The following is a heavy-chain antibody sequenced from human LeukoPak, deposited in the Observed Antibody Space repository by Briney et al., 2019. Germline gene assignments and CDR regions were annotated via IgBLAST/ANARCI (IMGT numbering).Heavy chain of an antibody. D-gene: IGHD3-16*01. Sequence: SETLSLTCSVSGGSISSYYWTWIRQPPGKGLEWIGYRYYSGSTAYYPSLKSRVTISVDTSKSQFSLKLISVTAADTAIYYCARVRGDFETDWGQGTLVTVSS. CDR2: RYYSGST. J-gene: IGHJ1*01. CDR3: ARVRGDFETD. CDR1: GGSISSYY. V-gene: IGHV4-59*01.